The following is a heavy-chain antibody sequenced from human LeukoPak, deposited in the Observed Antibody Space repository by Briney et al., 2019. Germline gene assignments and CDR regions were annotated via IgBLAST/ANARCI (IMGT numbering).Heavy chain of an antibody. Sequence: SETLSLTCTVSGGSISSGDYYWSWIRQPPGKGLEWIGYIYYSGSTYYNPSLKSRVTISVDTSKNQFSLKLSSVTAADTAVYYCASGILSGRASRFDPWGQGTLVTVSS. J-gene: IGHJ5*02. D-gene: IGHD1-26*01. CDR3: ASGILSGRASRFDP. CDR1: GGSISSGDYY. CDR2: IYYSGST. V-gene: IGHV4-30-4*01.